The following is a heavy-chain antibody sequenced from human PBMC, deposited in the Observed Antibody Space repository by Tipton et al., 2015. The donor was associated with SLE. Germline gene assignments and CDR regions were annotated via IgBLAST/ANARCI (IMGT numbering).Heavy chain of an antibody. CDR3: ARGSVVADDF. J-gene: IGHJ4*02. V-gene: IGHV4-59*02. CDR1: GVSVSSDY. Sequence: LRLSCTVSGVSVSSDYWNWIRQTPGKGLEWIGYIHYNRDTNYHPPLKSRVTISVDTSKNQLSLKLTSVTAADTAVYYCARGSVVADDFWGQGTLVTVSS. CDR2: IHYNRDT. D-gene: IGHD2-15*01.